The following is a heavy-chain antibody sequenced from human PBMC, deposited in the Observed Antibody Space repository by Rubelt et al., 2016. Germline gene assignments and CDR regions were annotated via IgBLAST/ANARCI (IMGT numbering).Heavy chain of an antibody. CDR3: ARDTYRFFDY. CDR1: GFTFSSYW. V-gene: IGHV3-7*01. J-gene: IGHJ4*02. Sequence: EVQLVESGGGLVQPGRSLRLSCTASGFTFSSYWMTWVRQAPGKGLEWVANIKEDGSDKYYVDSVKGRFTISRDNAKNSLYLQMNSRGAEDSAVDYWARDTYRFFDYWGQGTLVTVSS. D-gene: IGHD3-3*01. CDR2: IKEDGSDK.